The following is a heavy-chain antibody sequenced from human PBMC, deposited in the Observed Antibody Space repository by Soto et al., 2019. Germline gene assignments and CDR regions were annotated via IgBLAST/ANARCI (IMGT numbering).Heavy chain of an antibody. V-gene: IGHV4-39*01. CDR1: GGSISRSTYY. CDR2: IYYSGST. CDR3: ARQVPAAIRLGWFDP. J-gene: IGHJ5*02. Sequence: SETLSLTCTVSGGSISRSTYYWGWIRQPPGKGLEWIGSIYYSGSTYYRPSLKSRVTISVDASKNQFSLKLSSVTAADTAVYYCARQVPAAIRLGWFDPWGQGTLVTVSS. D-gene: IGHD2-2*02.